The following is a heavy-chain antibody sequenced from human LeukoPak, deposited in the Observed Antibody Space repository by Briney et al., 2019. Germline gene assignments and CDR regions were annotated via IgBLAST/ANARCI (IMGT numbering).Heavy chain of an antibody. CDR1: GYTFTTSY. CDR3: ARGGTYYPCIDY. D-gene: IGHD1-26*01. J-gene: IGHJ4*02. V-gene: IGHV1-18*01. Sequence: ASVTVSCKASGYTFTTSYINWVRQAPGQGLEWMGWVSAYNGKTSYAQKFQGRVTMTTHSSTSTAYMDLTSLRSDDTAVYYCARGGTYYPCIDYWGQGTLVSVSS. CDR2: VSAYNGKT.